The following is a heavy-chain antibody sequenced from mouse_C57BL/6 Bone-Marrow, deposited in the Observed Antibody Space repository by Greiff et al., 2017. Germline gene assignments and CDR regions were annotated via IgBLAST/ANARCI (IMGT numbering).Heavy chain of an antibody. CDR1: GFSFNTYA. J-gene: IGHJ3*01. CDR3: VRSYYDYEFAY. CDR2: IRSKSNNYAT. V-gene: IGHV10-1*01. D-gene: IGHD2-4*01. Sequence: EVQLVESGGGLVQPKGSLKLSCAASGFSFNTYAMNWVRQAPGKGLEWVARIRSKSNNYATYYADSVKDRFTISRDDSESMLYLQMNNLKTEDTAMYYCVRSYYDYEFAYWGQGTLVTVSA.